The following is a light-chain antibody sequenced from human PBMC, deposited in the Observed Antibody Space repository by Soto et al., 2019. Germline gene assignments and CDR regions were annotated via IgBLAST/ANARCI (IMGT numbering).Light chain of an antibody. CDR3: SSYRSSSTLL. CDR1: SSDIGAYNY. CDR2: EVS. V-gene: IGLV2-14*01. Sequence: QSVLTQPASVSGAPGQSITIPCTGSSSDIGAYNYVSRYQHHPGKAPQLMIYEVSNRLSGVSSRFSGSKSGNTASLTISGHHTEDDADYYCSSYRSSSTLLFGGGTQLTFL. J-gene: IGLJ2*01.